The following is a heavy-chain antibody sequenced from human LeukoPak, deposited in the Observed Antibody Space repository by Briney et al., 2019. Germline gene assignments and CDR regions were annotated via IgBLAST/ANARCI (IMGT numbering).Heavy chain of an antibody. Sequence: PGGSLRLSCAASGFTFSSYAMHWVRQAPGKGLEWVAVISYDGSNKYYADSVKGRFTISRDNSKNTLYLQMSSLRAEDTAVYYRARDLDTAMLDYWGQGTLVTVSS. J-gene: IGHJ4*02. V-gene: IGHV3-30*15. CDR2: ISYDGSNK. CDR1: GFTFSSYA. D-gene: IGHD5-18*01. CDR3: ARDLDTAMLDY.